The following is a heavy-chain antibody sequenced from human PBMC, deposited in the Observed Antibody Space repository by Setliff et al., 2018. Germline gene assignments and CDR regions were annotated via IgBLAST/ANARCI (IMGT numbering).Heavy chain of an antibody. J-gene: IGHJ6*03. D-gene: IGHD2-15*01. V-gene: IGHV4-4*07. CDR1: GGSIGSYY. CDR2: IYTTGST. Sequence: SETLSLTCTVSGGSIGSYYWTWIRQPAGRGLEWIGRIYTTGSTNFNPSLNSRVTMSLDKSKNQFSLKLSSVTAADSAVYFCARVRIVPYCMAVWGKGTTVTVSS. CDR3: ARVRIVPYCMAV.